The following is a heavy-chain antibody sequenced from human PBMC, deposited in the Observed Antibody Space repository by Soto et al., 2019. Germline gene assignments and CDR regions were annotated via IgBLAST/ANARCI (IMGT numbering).Heavy chain of an antibody. Sequence: SVKVSCKASGGTFSSYTISWVRQAPGQGLEWMGRIIPILGIANYAQKFQGRVTITADKSTSTAYMELSSLRSEDTAVYYCASGGDSGYEYYYYYGIDGRAQRTTVTVSS. CDR3: ASGGDSGYEYYYYYGIDG. V-gene: IGHV1-69*02. J-gene: IGHJ6*02. CDR1: GGTFSSYT. D-gene: IGHD5-12*01. CDR2: IIPILGIA.